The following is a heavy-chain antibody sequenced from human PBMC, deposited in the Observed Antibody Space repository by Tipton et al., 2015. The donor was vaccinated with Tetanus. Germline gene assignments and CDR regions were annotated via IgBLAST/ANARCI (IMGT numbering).Heavy chain of an antibody. CDR1: GFTFSSYG. CDR3: ARGVRGGDRSLPRPHDY. Sequence: SLRLSCAASGFTFSSYGMHWVRQAPGKGLEWVAVIWYDGSNKYYADSVKDRFTISRDNSKNTLYLQMNSLRAEDTAVYYCARGVRGGDRSLPRPHDYWGQGTLITVSS. V-gene: IGHV3-30*19. CDR2: IWYDGSNK. J-gene: IGHJ4*02. D-gene: IGHD2-21*02.